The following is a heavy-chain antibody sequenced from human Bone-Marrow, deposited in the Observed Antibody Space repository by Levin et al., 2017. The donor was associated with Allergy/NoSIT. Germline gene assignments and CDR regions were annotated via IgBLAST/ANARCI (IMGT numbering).Heavy chain of an antibody. Sequence: KASETLSLTCSVSGGSISGYYWSWIRQAPGKGLEWIGYIYNSETTDYNPSLKSRVTISGDTSKNQVFLKLTSVTAADTAVYYCARHDVCFSNECRRMWWWFDPWGQGTLVTVSS. D-gene: IGHD2-21*01. CDR2: IYNSETT. J-gene: IGHJ5*02. CDR3: ARHDVCFSNECRRMWWWFDP. V-gene: IGHV4-59*08. CDR1: GGSISGYY.